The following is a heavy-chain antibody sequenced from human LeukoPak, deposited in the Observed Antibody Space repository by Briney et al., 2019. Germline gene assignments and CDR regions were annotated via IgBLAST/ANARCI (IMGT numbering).Heavy chain of an antibody. V-gene: IGHV3-48*02. CDR2: ISSSSSTI. D-gene: IGHD5-12*01. CDR1: GFTFSSYS. Sequence: GGSLRLSCAASGFTFSSYSMNWVRQAPGKGLEWVSHISSSSSTIYYADSVKGRFTISRDNAKNSLYLQMNSLRDEDTAVYYCASISGYSGYDDAFDIWGQGTMVTVSS. J-gene: IGHJ3*02. CDR3: ASISGYSGYDDAFDI.